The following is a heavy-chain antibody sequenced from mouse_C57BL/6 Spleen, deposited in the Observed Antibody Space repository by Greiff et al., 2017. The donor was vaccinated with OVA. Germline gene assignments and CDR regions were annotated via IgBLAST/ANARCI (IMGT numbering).Heavy chain of an antibody. V-gene: IGHV1-62-2*01. CDR3: ARHEGPPTTVVAPYAMDY. D-gene: IGHD1-1*01. Sequence: VQLKQSGAELVKPGASVKLSCKASGYTFTEYTIHWVKQRSGQGLEWIGWFYPGSGSIKYNEKFKDKATLTADKSSSTVYMELSRLTSEDSAVYFCARHEGPPTTVVAPYAMDYWGQGTSVTVSS. CDR1: GYTFTEYT. J-gene: IGHJ4*01. CDR2: FYPGSGSI.